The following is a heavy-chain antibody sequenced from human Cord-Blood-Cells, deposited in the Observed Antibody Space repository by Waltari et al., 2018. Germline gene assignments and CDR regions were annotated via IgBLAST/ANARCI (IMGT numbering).Heavy chain of an antibody. V-gene: IGHV1-69*01. CDR1: GGTFSRSA. Sequence: QVQLVQSGAEVKKPGSWVKVSCKASGGTFSRSAIRWVRQAAGQGLEWMGGIITILGAANYAQKFQGRVTITADESTSTAYMELSSLRSEDTAVYYCARDRNDSSGYYYDAFDIWGQGTMVTVSS. CDR3: ARDRNDSSGYYYDAFDI. CDR2: IITILGAA. D-gene: IGHD3-22*01. J-gene: IGHJ3*02.